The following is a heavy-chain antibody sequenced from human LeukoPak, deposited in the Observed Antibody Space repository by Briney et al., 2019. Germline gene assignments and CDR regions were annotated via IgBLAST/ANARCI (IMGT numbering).Heavy chain of an antibody. CDR2: ISSSSSTI. J-gene: IGHJ4*02. CDR1: GFTFSSYS. D-gene: IGHD3-22*01. Sequence: PGGSLRLSCAASGFTFSSYSMSWVRQAPGKGLEWVSYISSSSSTIYYADSVKGRFTISRDNAKNSLYLQMNSLRAEDTAVYYCARGTHYYDSSGYYYGDYWGQGTLVTVSS. V-gene: IGHV3-48*01. CDR3: ARGTHYYDSSGYYYGDY.